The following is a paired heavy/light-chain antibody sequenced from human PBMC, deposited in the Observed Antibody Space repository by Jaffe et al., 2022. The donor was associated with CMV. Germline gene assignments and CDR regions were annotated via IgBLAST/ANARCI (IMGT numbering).Light chain of an antibody. Sequence: DIQMTQSPSSLSASVGDRVTITCRASQGIYNYLVWYQQKPGQAPKSLIYDASTLQSGVPSDFSGSGSGTNFTLTITSLQPEHVATYYCQQYKSFPITYGQGTRLEIK. J-gene: IGKJ5*01. CDR3: QQYKSFPIT. CDR1: QGIYNY. V-gene: IGKV1-16*02. CDR2: DAS.
Heavy chain of an antibody. D-gene: IGHD3-9*01. CDR1: GFSFGSYS. CDR3: ARGYYDILTGSPSNLDY. J-gene: IGHJ4*02. Sequence: EVQLVESGGGLVKPGGSLRLSCAATGFSFGSYSMHWVRQAPGTGLEWVSSIGSRLGRVYYADSIQGRFAISRDNAESSVFLQMSSLRVEDTAVYYCARGYYDILTGSPSNLDYWGQGVLVTVSS. V-gene: IGHV3-21*01. CDR2: IGSRLGRV.